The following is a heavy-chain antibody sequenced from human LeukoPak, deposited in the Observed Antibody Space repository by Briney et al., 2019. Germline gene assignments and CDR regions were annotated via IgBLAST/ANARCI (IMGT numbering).Heavy chain of an antibody. J-gene: IGHJ4*02. V-gene: IGHV3-21*01. D-gene: IGHD5-12*01. Sequence: GGSLRLSCAASGFTFSSYSMNWVHQAPGKGLEWVSSISSSSSYIYYADSVKGRFTISRDNAKNSLYLQMNSLRAEDTAVCYCARAGYGNFDYWGQGTLVTVSS. CDR2: ISSSSSYI. CDR3: ARAGYGNFDY. CDR1: GFTFSSYS.